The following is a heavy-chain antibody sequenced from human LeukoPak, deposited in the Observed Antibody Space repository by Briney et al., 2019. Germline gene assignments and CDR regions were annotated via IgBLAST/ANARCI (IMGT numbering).Heavy chain of an antibody. Sequence: SETLSLTCTVSGGSVRSYYWGWIRQPPGRGLEWIGYIHYSGSTNYNPSLKSRVTISIDTSKDEFSLKLSSVTAADTAVYYCARYDFRSGEIDYFDYWGRGTLVTVSS. CDR2: IHYSGST. V-gene: IGHV4-59*02. J-gene: IGHJ4*02. CDR1: GGSVRSYY. CDR3: ARYDFRSGEIDYFDY. D-gene: IGHD3-3*01.